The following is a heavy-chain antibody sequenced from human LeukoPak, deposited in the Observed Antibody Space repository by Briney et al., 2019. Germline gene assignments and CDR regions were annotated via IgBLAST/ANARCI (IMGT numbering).Heavy chain of an antibody. CDR2: ISSSSTYI. D-gene: IGHD3-10*01. CDR3: ASHLNYYGSGSYSVGY. Sequence: GGSLRLSCAASGFTFSSHSMNWVRQAPGKGLEWVSSISSSSTYIYYADSVKGRFTISRDNAKNSLYLQMNSLRAEDTAVCYCASHLNYYGSGSYSVGYWGQGTLVTVSS. CDR1: GFTFSSHS. J-gene: IGHJ4*02. V-gene: IGHV3-21*01.